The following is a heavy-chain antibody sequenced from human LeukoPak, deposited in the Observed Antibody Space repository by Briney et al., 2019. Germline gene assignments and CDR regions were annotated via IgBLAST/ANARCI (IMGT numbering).Heavy chain of an antibody. CDR3: AREGSGSYYEDFDY. CDR1: GFTSSSYG. J-gene: IGHJ4*02. Sequence: GGSLRLSCAASGFTSSSYGMHWVRQAPGKGLEWVAVIWYDGSNKYYADSVKGRFTISRDNSKNTLYLQMNSLRAEDTAVYYCAREGSGSYYEDFDYWGQGTLVTVSS. D-gene: IGHD1-26*01. CDR2: IWYDGSNK. V-gene: IGHV3-33*01.